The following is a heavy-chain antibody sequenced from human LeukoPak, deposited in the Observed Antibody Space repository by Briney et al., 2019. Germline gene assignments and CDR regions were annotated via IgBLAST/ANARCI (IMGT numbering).Heavy chain of an antibody. CDR3: VRLYRDGYNHGAFDI. V-gene: IGHV3-48*04. J-gene: IGHJ3*02. CDR2: ISSGSSII. Sequence: TGGSLRLSCAASGFTFSTYTMNWVRQAPGEGLEWISYISSGSSIIYYADYVKGRFTISRDNAKNSLYLQMNTLRAEDTAVYYCVRLYRDGYNHGAFDIWGQGTMVTVSS. CDR1: GFTFSTYT. D-gene: IGHD5-24*01.